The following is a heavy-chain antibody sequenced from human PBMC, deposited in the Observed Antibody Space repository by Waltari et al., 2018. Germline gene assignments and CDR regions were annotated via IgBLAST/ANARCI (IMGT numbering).Heavy chain of an antibody. Sequence: QVQLVQSGAEVKKPGSSVKVSCKASGGTFSSYAISWVRQAPGQGLEWMGGIIPIFGTANYAQKFQGRVTITTDESTSTAYMELSSLRSEDTAVYYCASKTYYDILTGQYYYYGMDVWGQGTTVTVSS. CDR3: ASKTYYDILTGQYYYYGMDV. CDR1: GGTFSSYA. D-gene: IGHD3-9*01. CDR2: IIPIFGTA. V-gene: IGHV1-69*05. J-gene: IGHJ6*02.